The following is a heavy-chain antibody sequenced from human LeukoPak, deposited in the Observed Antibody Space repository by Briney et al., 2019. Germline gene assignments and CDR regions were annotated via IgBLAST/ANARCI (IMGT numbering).Heavy chain of an antibody. CDR1: GYSISSGYY. J-gene: IGHJ4*02. D-gene: IGHD5-24*01. CDR3: ARQNPLQFDY. CDR2: IYHSGST. V-gene: IGHV4-38-2*02. Sequence: NPSETLSLTCTVSGYSISSGYYWGWIRQPPGKGLEWIGSIYHSGSTYYNPSLKSRVTISVDTSKNQFSLKLSSVTAADTAVYYCARQNPLQFDYWGQGTLVTVSS.